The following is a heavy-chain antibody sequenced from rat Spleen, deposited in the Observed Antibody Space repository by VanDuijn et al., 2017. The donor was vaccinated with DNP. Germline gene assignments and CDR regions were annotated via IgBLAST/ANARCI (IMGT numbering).Heavy chain of an antibody. J-gene: IGHJ2*01. CDR1: GFTFSDYY. V-gene: IGHV5-7*01. CDR3: ARQLPGYFDY. Sequence: EVQLVESGGGLVQPGRSLKLSCAASGFTFSDYYMAWVRQAPTKGLEWVATISYDGSSTYYRDSVKGRFTISRDNAKSTLYLQLDSLRSEDTATYYCARQLPGYFDYWGQGVMVTVSS. CDR2: ISYDGSST. D-gene: IGHD1-4*01.